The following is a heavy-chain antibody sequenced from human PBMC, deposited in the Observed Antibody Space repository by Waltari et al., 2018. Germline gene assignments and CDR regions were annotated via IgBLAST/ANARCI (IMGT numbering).Heavy chain of an antibody. CDR1: VVSITTNRHY. CDR2: ISYNGAT. Sequence: QLQLQESGPGLVTPSETLSLTCCVPVVSITTNRHYWGWIRQPPGQGLEWIGTISYNGATYSSPSLRSRVTIFRDTSKNQLSLKLGSVTAADTAFYYCATYIGASLGTAAFDVWGQGTMVTVSS. D-gene: IGHD5-12*01. CDR3: ATYIGASLGTAAFDV. V-gene: IGHV4-39*01. J-gene: IGHJ3*01.